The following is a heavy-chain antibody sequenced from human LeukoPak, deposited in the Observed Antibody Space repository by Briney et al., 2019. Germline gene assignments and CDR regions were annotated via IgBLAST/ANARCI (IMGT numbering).Heavy chain of an antibody. V-gene: IGHV3-21*01. CDR3: AREASSSWRHSDY. CDR1: GFTFSSYS. Sequence: SGGSLRLSCAASGFTFSSYSMNWVRQAPGKGLEWVSSISSSSSCIYYADSVKGRFTISRDNAKNSLYLQMNSLRAEDTAVYYCAREASSSWRHSDYWGQGTLVTVSS. J-gene: IGHJ4*02. D-gene: IGHD6-13*01. CDR2: ISSSSSCI.